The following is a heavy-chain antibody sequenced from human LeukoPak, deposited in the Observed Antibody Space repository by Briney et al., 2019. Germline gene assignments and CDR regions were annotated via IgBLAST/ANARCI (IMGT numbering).Heavy chain of an antibody. CDR3: ARGLGLDY. CDR2: INPSSGGT. CDR1: GYSLNAYY. V-gene: IGHV1-2*02. Sequence: ASVKVSCTASGYSLNAYYMHWVRQAPGQGLEWMGWINPSSGGTKYAQKFQGRVTMARDTSISTTYMELSRLTSDDTVVYYCARGLGLDYWGQGTLVTVSS. J-gene: IGHJ4*02. D-gene: IGHD4-11*01.